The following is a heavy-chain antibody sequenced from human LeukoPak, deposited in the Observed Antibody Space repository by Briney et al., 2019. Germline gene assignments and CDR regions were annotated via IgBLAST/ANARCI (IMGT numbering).Heavy chain of an antibody. J-gene: IGHJ4*02. Sequence: GGSLRLSCAASRFTFSSYGMHWVRQAPGKGLEWVSVIYSGGSTYYADSVKGRFTISRDNSKNTLYLQMNSLRAEDTAVYYCARGLSGSYSFDYWGQGTLVTVSS. D-gene: IGHD1-26*01. V-gene: IGHV3-53*01. CDR3: ARGLSGSYSFDY. CDR2: IYSGGST. CDR1: RFTFSSYG.